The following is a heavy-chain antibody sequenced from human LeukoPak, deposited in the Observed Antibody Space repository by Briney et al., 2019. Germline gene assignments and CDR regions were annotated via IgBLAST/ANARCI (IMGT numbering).Heavy chain of an antibody. D-gene: IGHD5-18*01. CDR3: ANVDTAMAHFDY. J-gene: IGHJ4*02. CDR2: IYYSGST. CDR1: GGSISSGDYY. V-gene: IGHV4-30-4*02. Sequence: SDTLSLTCTVSGGSISSGDYYWSWIRQPPGKGLEWIGYIYYSGSTYYNPSLKSRVTISVDTSKDQFSLKLSSVTAADTAVYYCANVDTAMAHFDYWGQGTLVTVSS.